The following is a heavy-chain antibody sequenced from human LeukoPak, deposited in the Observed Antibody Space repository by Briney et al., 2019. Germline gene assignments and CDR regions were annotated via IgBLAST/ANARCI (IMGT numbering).Heavy chain of an antibody. CDR2: INHSGST. Sequence: KPSETLSLTCAVYGGSFSGYYWSWIRQPPGKGLEWIGEINHSGSTNYNPSLKSRVTISVDTSKNQFSLKLSSVTAADTAVYYCARGVTYYYGSGSPDRYYYGMDVWGQGTTVTVSS. V-gene: IGHV4-34*01. CDR1: GGSFSGYY. CDR3: ARGVTYYYGSGSPDRYYYGMDV. D-gene: IGHD3-10*01. J-gene: IGHJ6*02.